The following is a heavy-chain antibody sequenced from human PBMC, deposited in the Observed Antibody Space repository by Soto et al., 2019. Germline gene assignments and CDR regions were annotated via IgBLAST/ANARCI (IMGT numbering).Heavy chain of an antibody. D-gene: IGHD1-1*01. CDR1: GFTFSNYW. Sequence: EVQLVESGGGLVQPGGSLRLSCAASGFTFSNYWMTWVRQAPGKGLEWVAYIKQDGSENYYVDSVKGRFTISRDNAKNSLYLQMNSLRADDTAVYYCARDRRDWSHGGHHSDHWGQGTLVTVSS. V-gene: IGHV3-7*01. CDR3: ARDRRDWSHGGHHSDH. CDR2: IKQDGSEN. J-gene: IGHJ4*02.